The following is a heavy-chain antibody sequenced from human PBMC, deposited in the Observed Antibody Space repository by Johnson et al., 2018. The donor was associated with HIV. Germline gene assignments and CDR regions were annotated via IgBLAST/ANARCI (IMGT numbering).Heavy chain of an antibody. D-gene: IGHD6-19*01. Sequence: VQLVESGGGLVQPGGSLRLSCAASGFTFSSYDMHWVRQVTGKGLEWISTIGTAGDTYYPGSVKGRFTISRDNAKNSLYLQMNSLRAGATAVYYCAAGIAVAGFRGNAFDSWGQGTMVTVSS. J-gene: IGHJ3*02. V-gene: IGHV3-13*01. CDR3: AAGIAVAGFRGNAFDS. CDR2: IGTAGDT. CDR1: GFTFSSYD.